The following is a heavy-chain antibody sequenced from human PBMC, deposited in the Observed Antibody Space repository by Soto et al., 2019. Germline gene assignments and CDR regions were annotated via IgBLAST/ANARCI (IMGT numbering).Heavy chain of an antibody. V-gene: IGHV4-4*07. Sequence: QVHLQEPGPGLVKPSETLSLTCSVSGGTISGYYWTWIRQPAGKGLEWIGRIYSSGNTKYNPSLQSRVTMSLDTSTNQFSLRLTSVTAADTAVYYCARGQRFSDWFDPWGQGTLVTVSS. D-gene: IGHD3-3*01. CDR1: GGTISGYY. CDR2: IYSSGNT. J-gene: IGHJ5*02. CDR3: ARGQRFSDWFDP.